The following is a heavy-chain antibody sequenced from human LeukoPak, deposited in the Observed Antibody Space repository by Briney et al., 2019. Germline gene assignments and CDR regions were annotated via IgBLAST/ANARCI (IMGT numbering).Heavy chain of an antibody. Sequence: GASVTVSCKASGGTFSSYAISWVRQAPGQGLEWMGRIIPIVGIASYAQKFQGRVTITADKSTSTAYMELSSLRSEDTAVYYCARAGSGYYYDSSGYSPDYWGQGTLVTVSS. CDR1: GGTFSSYA. CDR3: ARAGSGYYYDSSGYSPDY. D-gene: IGHD3-22*01. V-gene: IGHV1-69*04. J-gene: IGHJ4*02. CDR2: IIPIVGIA.